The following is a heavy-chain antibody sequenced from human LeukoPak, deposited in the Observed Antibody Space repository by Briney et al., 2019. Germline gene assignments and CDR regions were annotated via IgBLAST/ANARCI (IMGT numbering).Heavy chain of an antibody. V-gene: IGHV1-2*02. D-gene: IGHD5-24*01. CDR2: ISPGNGGA. CDR3: ARRTAGMAMDY. Sequence: ASVRVSCKASGYTLTAYYMHWVRQAPGQGFEWMGWISPGNGGADYAQKFQGRVTMTRDTSSSSVYMDLSGLRSDDTAFYYCARRTAGMAMDYWGQGTLVTVSS. CDR1: GYTLTAYY. J-gene: IGHJ4*02.